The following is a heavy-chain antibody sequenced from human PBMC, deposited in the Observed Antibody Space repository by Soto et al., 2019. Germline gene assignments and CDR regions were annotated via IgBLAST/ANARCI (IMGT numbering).Heavy chain of an antibody. CDR1: GLTVSGKKY. J-gene: IGHJ3*02. Sequence: DVQLVESGGGLIQPGGSLRLSCVASGLTVSGKKYMAWVRQAPGKGPEWLSGVYDLDGTYYADSVRGRFTTSIDSSRITVYLQMLELRPEDTSLYFCATWHLRDHAYDIWGQGTMVTVSS. V-gene: IGHV3-53*01. CDR3: ATWHLRDHAYDI. D-gene: IGHD5-12*01. CDR2: VYDLDGT.